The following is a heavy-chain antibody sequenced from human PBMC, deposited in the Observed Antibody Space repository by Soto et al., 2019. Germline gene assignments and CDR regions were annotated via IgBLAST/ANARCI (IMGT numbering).Heavy chain of an antibody. J-gene: IGHJ6*02. Sequence: ASVKVSCKASGYTFTSYGISWVRQAPGQGLEWMGWISAYNGNTNYAQKLQGRVTMTTDTSTSTAYMELRSLRSDDTAVYYCARDLRRAIFGVVDPYYYYYGMDVWDQGTTVTVSS. D-gene: IGHD3-3*01. CDR1: GYTFTSYG. CDR2: ISAYNGNT. V-gene: IGHV1-18*01. CDR3: ARDLRRAIFGVVDPYYYYYGMDV.